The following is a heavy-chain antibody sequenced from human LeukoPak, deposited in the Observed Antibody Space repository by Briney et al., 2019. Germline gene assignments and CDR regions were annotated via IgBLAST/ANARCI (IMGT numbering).Heavy chain of an antibody. Sequence: GGSLRLSCAASGFTFSSYAMHWVRQAPGKGLEYVSAISSNGGSTYYANSVKGRFTISRDNSKNTLYLQMGSRRAEDMAVYYCAREVDHSFDYWGQGTLVTVSS. V-gene: IGHV3-64*01. CDR2: ISSNGGST. CDR3: AREVDHSFDY. J-gene: IGHJ4*02. CDR1: GFTFSSYA.